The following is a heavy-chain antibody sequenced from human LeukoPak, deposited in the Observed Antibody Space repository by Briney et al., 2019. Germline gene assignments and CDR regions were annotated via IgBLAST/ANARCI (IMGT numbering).Heavy chain of an antibody. D-gene: IGHD4-23*01. Sequence: ASVTVSCKASGYSFTVYNIHWVRQAPGQGLEWMGWINPSSGGTNYAQKFPGRVSMTRDTSISTAYMELSSLRSDDTAVYYCARGTNYGGDSNTFDIWGQGTMVTVS. J-gene: IGHJ3*02. CDR3: ARGTNYGGDSNTFDI. V-gene: IGHV1-2*02. CDR2: INPSSGGT. CDR1: GYSFTVYN.